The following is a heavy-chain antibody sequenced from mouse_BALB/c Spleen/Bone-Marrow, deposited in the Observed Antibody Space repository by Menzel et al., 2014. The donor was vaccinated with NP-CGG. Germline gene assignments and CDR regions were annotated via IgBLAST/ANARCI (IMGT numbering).Heavy chain of an antibody. CDR3: ARFYGFDGMDY. V-gene: IGHV1-87*01. D-gene: IGHD2-2*01. CDR2: IYPGDGDT. CDR1: GYTFTSYW. Sequence: QVQLKQSGSELARPGASVKLSCKASGYTFTSYWMQWVKQRPGQGLEWIGAIYPGDGDTRYTQKFKGKATLTADKSSSTAYMQLSSLASEDSAVYYCARFYGFDGMDYWGQGTSVTVSS. J-gene: IGHJ4*01.